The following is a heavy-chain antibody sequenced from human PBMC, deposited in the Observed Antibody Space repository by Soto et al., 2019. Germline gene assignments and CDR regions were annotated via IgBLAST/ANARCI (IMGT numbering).Heavy chain of an antibody. CDR3: ARDRNEGLIVATAHFDY. J-gene: IGHJ4*02. V-gene: IGHV3-33*01. Sequence: PGGSLRLSCAASGFTFSSYGMHWVRQAPGKGLEWVAVIWYDGSNKYYADSVKGRFTISRDNSKNTLYLQMNSLRAEDTAVYYCARDRNEGLIVATAHFDYWGQGTLVTVSS. CDR1: GFTFSSYG. CDR2: IWYDGSNK. D-gene: IGHD5-12*01.